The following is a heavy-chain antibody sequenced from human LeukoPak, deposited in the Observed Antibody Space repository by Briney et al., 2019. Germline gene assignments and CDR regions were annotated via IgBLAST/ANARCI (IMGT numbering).Heavy chain of an antibody. CDR1: GFTFSSYS. CDR3: ARRAMVHNIGDY. Sequence: GGSLRLSCAASGFTFSSYSMNWVRQAPGKGLEWVSSISSSSSYIYYADSVKGRFTISRDNAKNSLYLQMNSLRAEDTAVYYCARRAMVHNIGDYWGQGTLVTVSS. CDR2: ISSSSSYI. J-gene: IGHJ4*02. V-gene: IGHV3-21*01. D-gene: IGHD3-10*01.